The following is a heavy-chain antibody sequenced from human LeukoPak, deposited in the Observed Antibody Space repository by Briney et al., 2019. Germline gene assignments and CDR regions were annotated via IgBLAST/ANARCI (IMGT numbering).Heavy chain of an antibody. CDR1: GYTPTELS. J-gene: IGHJ4*02. D-gene: IGHD2-8*01. V-gene: IGHV1-24*01. Sequence: ASVKVSCKVSGYTPTELSMHWVRQAPGKGLEWMGGFDPEDGETIYAQKFQGRVTMTEDTSTDTAYMELSSLRSEDTAVYYCTRTVLDCKNGVCYDYWGQGTLVTVSS. CDR3: TRTVLDCKNGVCYDY. CDR2: FDPEDGET.